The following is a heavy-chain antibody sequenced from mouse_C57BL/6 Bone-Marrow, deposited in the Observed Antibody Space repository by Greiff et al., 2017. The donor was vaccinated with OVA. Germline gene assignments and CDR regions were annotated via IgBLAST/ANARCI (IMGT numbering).Heavy chain of an antibody. J-gene: IGHJ1*03. CDR3: VRQLEVVGRGYFDV. D-gene: IGHD1-1*01. CDR2: IRSKSNNYAT. CDR1: GFSFNTYA. V-gene: IGHV10-1*01. Sequence: EVKLVESGGGLVQPKGSLKLSCAASGFSFNTYAMNWVRQAPGKGLEWVARIRSKSNNYATYYADSVKDRFTISRDDSESMLYLQMNNLKTEDTAMYYCVRQLEVVGRGYFDVWGTGTTVTVSS.